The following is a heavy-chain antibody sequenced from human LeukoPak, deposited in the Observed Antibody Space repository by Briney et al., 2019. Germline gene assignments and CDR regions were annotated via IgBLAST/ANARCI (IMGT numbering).Heavy chain of an antibody. CDR2: ISAGGGDT. V-gene: IGHV3-23*01. Sequence: GGSLRLSCAASGFTFSSYAMSWVRQAPGKGLEWVSTISAGGGDTYYAASVKGRFTISRDNSRNTLFLQMNSLRAEDTAEYYCAKDRPLNYDSSTSRIDYWGQGTLVTVSS. CDR1: GFTFSSYA. D-gene: IGHD3-22*01. J-gene: IGHJ4*02. CDR3: AKDRPLNYDSSTSRIDY.